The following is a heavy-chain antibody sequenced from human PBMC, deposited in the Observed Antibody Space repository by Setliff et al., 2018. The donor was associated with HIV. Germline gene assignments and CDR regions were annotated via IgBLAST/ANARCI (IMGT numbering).Heavy chain of an antibody. V-gene: IGHV1-46*01. CDR1: GYSFTTFY. CDR3: ARVEGATATLTD. Sequence: ASVKVSCKTSGYSFTTFYIHWTRQAPGQGLEWVGLMYTSGGGAKYAQKFQGRVTMTRDTSTRTVYMELSSLRSEDTAVYYCARVEGATATLTDWGQGTLVTVSS. J-gene: IGHJ4*02. D-gene: IGHD1-26*01. CDR2: MYTSGGGA.